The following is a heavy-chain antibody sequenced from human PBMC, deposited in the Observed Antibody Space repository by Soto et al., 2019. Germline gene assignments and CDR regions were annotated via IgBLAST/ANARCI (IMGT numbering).Heavy chain of an antibody. J-gene: IGHJ5*02. V-gene: IGHV1-2*04. CDR1: GYTFTGYY. D-gene: IGHD1-1*01. CDR2: INPNSGGT. Sequence: GASVKVSCKASGYTFTGYYMHWVRQAPGQGLEWMGWINPNSGGTNYAQKFQGWVTMTRDTSISTAHMELSRLRSDDTAVYYCARETGTSWFDPRGQGTLVTVSS. CDR3: ARETGTSWFDP.